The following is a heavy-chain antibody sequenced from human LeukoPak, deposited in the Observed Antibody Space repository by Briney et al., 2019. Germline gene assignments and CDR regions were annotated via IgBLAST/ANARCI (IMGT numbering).Heavy chain of an antibody. CDR1: GGSICSYY. CDR2: IYYSGST. J-gene: IGHJ6*02. V-gene: IGHV4-59*08. Sequence: SETLSLTCTVSGGSICSYYWSWIRQPPGKGLEWIGYIYYSGSTNYNPSLKSRVTISVDTSKNQFSLKLSSVTAADTAVYYCARTGYYYGMDVWGQGTTVTVSS. CDR3: ARTGYYYGMDV.